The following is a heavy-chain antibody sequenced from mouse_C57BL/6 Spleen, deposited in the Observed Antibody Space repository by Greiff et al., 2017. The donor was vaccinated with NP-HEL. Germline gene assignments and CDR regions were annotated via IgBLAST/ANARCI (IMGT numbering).Heavy chain of an antibody. D-gene: IGHD2-3*01. Sequence: QVQLQQSGAELARPGASVKMSCKASGYTFTSYTMHWVKQRPGQGLEWIGYINPSSGYTKYNQKFKDKATLTADKSSSTAYMQLSSLTSDDSAVYYFARYYDGYPYYWGQGTTLTGSS. CDR3: ARYYDGYPYY. V-gene: IGHV1-4*01. CDR1: GYTFTSYT. J-gene: IGHJ2*01. CDR2: INPSSGYT.